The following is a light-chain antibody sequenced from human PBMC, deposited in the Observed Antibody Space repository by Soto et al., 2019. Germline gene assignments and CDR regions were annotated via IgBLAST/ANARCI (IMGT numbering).Light chain of an antibody. CDR1: QSLSNVF. J-gene: IGKJ2*01. CDR3: HQYATSPYT. CDR2: GAS. V-gene: IGKV3-20*01. Sequence: DIVLTQSPGTLSLSPGEGATLSCRASQSLSNVFLAWYQQKPGQAPRLLIYGASKRATGIPDRFSGSGSGTDFTLTISTLEPEGFAVYFCHQYATSPYTFGRGTKLDI.